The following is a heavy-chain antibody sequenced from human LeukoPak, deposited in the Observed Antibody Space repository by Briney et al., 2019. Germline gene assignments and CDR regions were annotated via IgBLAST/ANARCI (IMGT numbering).Heavy chain of an antibody. CDR3: ARASSGYFDY. CDR1: GGSFSGYY. Sequence: SETLSLTCAVYGGSFSGYYWGWIRQPPGKGLEWIGEINHSGSTNYNPSFKSRVTISVDTSKNQFSLKLSSVTAAGTAVYYCARASSGYFDYWGQGTLVTVSS. D-gene: IGHD3-3*01. V-gene: IGHV4-34*01. J-gene: IGHJ4*02. CDR2: INHSGST.